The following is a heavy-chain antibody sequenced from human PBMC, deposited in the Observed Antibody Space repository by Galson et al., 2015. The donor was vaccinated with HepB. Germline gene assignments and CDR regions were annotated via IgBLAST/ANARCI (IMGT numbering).Heavy chain of an antibody. D-gene: IGHD5-12*01. Sequence: SVKVSCKASGYTFTGYDMHWVRQAPGQGLEWMGWISAYNGNTNYAQKLQGRVTMTTDTSTSTAYMELRSLRSDDTAVYYCARVISIVGIVATRWCDTWGRGTLVTVSS. CDR2: ISAYNGNT. CDR1: GYTFTGYD. J-gene: IGHJ5*02. V-gene: IGHV1-18*04. CDR3: ARVISIVGIVATRWCDT.